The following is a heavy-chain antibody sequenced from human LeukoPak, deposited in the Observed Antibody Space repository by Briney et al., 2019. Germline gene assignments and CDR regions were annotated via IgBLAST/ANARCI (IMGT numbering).Heavy chain of an antibody. CDR2: ISGSGGST. D-gene: IGHD2-2*01. CDR3: AKAPGIVVVPAATGQGPFDY. J-gene: IGHJ4*02. CDR1: GFTFSSYA. V-gene: IGHV3-23*01. Sequence: GGSLRLSCAASGFTFSSYAMSRVRQAPGKGLEWVSAISGSGGSTYYADSVKGRFTISRDNSKNTLYLQMNSLRAEDTAVYYCAKAPGIVVVPAATGQGPFDYWGQGTLVTVSS.